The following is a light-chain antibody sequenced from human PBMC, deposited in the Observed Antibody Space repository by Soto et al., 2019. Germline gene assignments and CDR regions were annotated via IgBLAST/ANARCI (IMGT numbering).Light chain of an antibody. CDR1: QGISNY. J-gene: IGKJ5*01. CDR3: QQSNDLVS. CDR2: DAS. V-gene: IGKV1-33*01. Sequence: DIQMTQSPSTLSASVVDTVTITFRASQGISNYLAWYQQKPGKAPKLLIFDASTLKTGVPSRFSGSGSGTDFSFTISSLQPEDIATYYCQQSNDLVSFGQGTRLEIK.